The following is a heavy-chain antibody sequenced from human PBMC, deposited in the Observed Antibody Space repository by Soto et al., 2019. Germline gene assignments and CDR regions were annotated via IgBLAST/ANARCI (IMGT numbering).Heavy chain of an antibody. D-gene: IGHD3-3*01. CDR1: GYTFTSYA. J-gene: IGHJ6*02. V-gene: IGHV1-3*01. Sequence: ASVKVSCKASGYTFTSYAMHWVRQAPGQRLEWMGWINAGNGNTKYSQKFQGRVTITRDTSASTAYMELSSLRSEDTAVYYCARLNFPVIKNDFCSDELDGMDVWGQGTTVTVSS. CDR3: ARLNFPVIKNDFCSDELDGMDV. CDR2: INAGNGNT.